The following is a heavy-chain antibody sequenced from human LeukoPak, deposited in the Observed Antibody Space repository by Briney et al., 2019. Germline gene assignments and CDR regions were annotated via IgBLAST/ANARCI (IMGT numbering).Heavy chain of an antibody. Sequence: SLRLSCAASGFTFSSYGMHWVRPAPGKGLGWVAVISYDGSNKYYADSVKGRFTISRDNSKNTLYLQMNSLRAEDTAVYYCAFLRRGAFDYWGQGTLVTVSS. CDR1: GFTFSSYG. J-gene: IGHJ4*02. CDR2: ISYDGSNK. CDR3: AFLRRGAFDY. V-gene: IGHV3-30*03. D-gene: IGHD3-16*01.